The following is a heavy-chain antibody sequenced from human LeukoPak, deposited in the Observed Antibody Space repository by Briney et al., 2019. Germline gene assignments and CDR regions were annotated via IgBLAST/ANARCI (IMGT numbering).Heavy chain of an antibody. CDR2: ISAYNGNT. Sequence: VASVTVSCKVSGYSFTGFSMYWVRQAPGQGLEWMGWISAYNGNTNYAQTLQGRVTMTTSTSTSTAHIELRSLRADDAAVYDCSRIRRDSSGYYTVDYWGQGTLVTVSS. V-gene: IGHV1-18*04. D-gene: IGHD3-22*01. J-gene: IGHJ4*02. CDR3: SRIRRDSSGYYTVDY. CDR1: GYSFTGFS.